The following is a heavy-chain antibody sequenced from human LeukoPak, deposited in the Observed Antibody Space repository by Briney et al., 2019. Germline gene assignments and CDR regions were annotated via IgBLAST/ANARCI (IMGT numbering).Heavy chain of an antibody. D-gene: IGHD3-10*01. V-gene: IGHV4-59*01. Sequence: PSETLSLTCTVSGGSISSYYWSWIRQPPGKGLEWIGYIYYSGSTNYNPSLKSRVTISVDTSKNQFSLKLSSVTAADTAVYYCAREALYGSGNSFDPWGQGTLVTVSS. J-gene: IGHJ5*02. CDR2: IYYSGST. CDR3: AREALYGSGNSFDP. CDR1: GGSISSYY.